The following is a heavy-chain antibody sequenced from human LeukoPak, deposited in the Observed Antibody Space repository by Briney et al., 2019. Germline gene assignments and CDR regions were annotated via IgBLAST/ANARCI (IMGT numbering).Heavy chain of an antibody. J-gene: IGHJ3*02. CDR1: GFTFSSYA. Sequence: GGSLRLFCAASGFTFSSYAMSWVRQAPGKGLEWVSAISGSGGSTYYADSVKGRFTISRDNSKNTLYLQMNSLRAEDTAVYYCAKVGMGAVAADAFDIWGQGTMVTVSS. D-gene: IGHD6-19*01. V-gene: IGHV3-23*01. CDR2: ISGSGGST. CDR3: AKVGMGAVAADAFDI.